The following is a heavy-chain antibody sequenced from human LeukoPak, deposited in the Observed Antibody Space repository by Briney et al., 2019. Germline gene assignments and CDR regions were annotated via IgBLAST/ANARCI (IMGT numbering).Heavy chain of an antibody. J-gene: IGHJ6*02. V-gene: IGHV3-23*01. Sequence: GGSLRLSCAASGFTFSSYAMSWVRQGPGKGLEWVSTISGSGGSTYYADSVKGRFTVSRDNSKNTLYLQMNSLRAEDTAIYYCAREKSFYGMDVWGQGTTVTVSS. CDR1: GFTFSSYA. CDR2: ISGSGGST. CDR3: AREKSFYGMDV.